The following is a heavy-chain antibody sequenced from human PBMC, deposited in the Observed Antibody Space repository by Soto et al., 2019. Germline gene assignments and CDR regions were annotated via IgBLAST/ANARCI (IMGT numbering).Heavy chain of an antibody. J-gene: IGHJ4*02. CDR3: ATSYGSGYRAFDY. CDR2: VNPILSMS. Sequence: QVQLVQSGAEVKRPGSSVKVSCKASGDTFSFYSINWVRQAPGLGLEWMGRVNPILSMSNYAQRFQGRVMMTADKSTSTAYMELSGRGSEDTAMYYCATSYGSGYRAFDYWGQGALVTVSS. D-gene: IGHD3-10*01. CDR1: GDTFSFYS. V-gene: IGHV1-69*04.